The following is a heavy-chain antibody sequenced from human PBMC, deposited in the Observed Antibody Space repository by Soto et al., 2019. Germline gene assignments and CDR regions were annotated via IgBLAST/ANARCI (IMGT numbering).Heavy chain of an antibody. CDR1: GFSVSYNY. D-gene: IGHD2-21*02. V-gene: IGHV3-66*01. CDR2: IHRAGST. CDR3: ARVDGGNSG. J-gene: IGHJ4*02. Sequence: EVQLAESGGGLVQPGGSLRLSCAASGFSVSYNYMSWVRQAPGKGLEWVSVIHRAGSTYYADSVKGRFTISRDTSKNTVYLQMNSLRVDYTPVYYCARVDGGNSGWGQGTLVTVSP.